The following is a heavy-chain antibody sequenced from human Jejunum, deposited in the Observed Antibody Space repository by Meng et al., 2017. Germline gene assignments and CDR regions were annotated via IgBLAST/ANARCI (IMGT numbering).Heavy chain of an antibody. Sequence: QVHLVQSGAGVKKPGASVKVSCKASGYTLTGHFMHWVRQAPGQGLEWMGRINPVSGATDYAQKFQGRVTMTVDTSITIAFMELSSLTSDDTAVYYCTRDKDGANFDYWGQGSLVTVSS. CDR2: INPVSGAT. V-gene: IGHV1-2*06. CDR1: GYTLTGHF. J-gene: IGHJ4*02. D-gene: IGHD3-10*01. CDR3: TRDKDGANFDY.